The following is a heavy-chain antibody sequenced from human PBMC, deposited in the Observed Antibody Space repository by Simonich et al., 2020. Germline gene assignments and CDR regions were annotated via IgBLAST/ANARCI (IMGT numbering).Heavy chain of an antibody. V-gene: IGHV1-2*06. D-gene: IGHD7-27*01. J-gene: IGHJ4*02. CDR1: GYTFTGYY. CDR3: ASGWDWGFSHMSDY. Sequence: QVQLVQSGAEVKKPGASVKVSCKASGYTFTGYYMHWVRQAPGQGLEGMERNNPNSGGTNYAQKFQGRVTMTRDTSISTAYMELSRLRSDDTAVYYCASGWDWGFSHMSDYWGQGTLVTVSS. CDR2: NNPNSGGT.